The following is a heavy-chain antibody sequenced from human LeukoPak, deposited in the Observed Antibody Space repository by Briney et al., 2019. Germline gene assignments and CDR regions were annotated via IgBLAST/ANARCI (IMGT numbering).Heavy chain of an antibody. D-gene: IGHD4-23*01. CDR1: GYTFTSYA. CDR3: ARHAPDYGGNNAFDI. CDR2: INADNGNT. Sequence: ASVKVSCKVSGYTFTSYAMHWVRQAPGQRLEWMGWINADNGNTKYSQKFQGRVTITRDTSASTAYMELSSLRSEDTAVYYCARHAPDYGGNNAFDIWGQGTMVTASS. J-gene: IGHJ3*02. V-gene: IGHV1-3*01.